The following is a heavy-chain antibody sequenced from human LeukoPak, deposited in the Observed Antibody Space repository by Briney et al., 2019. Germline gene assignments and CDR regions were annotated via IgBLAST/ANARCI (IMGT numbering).Heavy chain of an antibody. CDR2: IRSNGGNK. J-gene: IGHJ3*02. CDR3: ARDLEPFYYDSSGYHDAFDI. V-gene: IGHV3-30*02. CDR1: GFTFSNYG. Sequence: SGGSLRLSCAASGFTFSNYGMHWVRQAPGKGLEWVAFIRSNGGNKYYADSVKGRFTISRDNSKNTLYLQMNSLRAEDTAVYYCARDLEPFYYDSSGYHDAFDIWGQGTMVTVSS. D-gene: IGHD3-22*01.